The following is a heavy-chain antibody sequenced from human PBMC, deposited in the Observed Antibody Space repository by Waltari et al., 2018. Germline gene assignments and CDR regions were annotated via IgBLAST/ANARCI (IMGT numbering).Heavy chain of an antibody. Sequence: EVLLVQTGAEVHKPREYLQNSCQGSGLCSTSYWIAWVRQIPGKGLEWMGIIYPGDSDTRYSPSFQGQVTISADKSISTAYLQWSSLKASDTAMYYCARCSGWSLFDYWGQGTLVTVSS. CDR2: IYPGDSDT. V-gene: IGHV5-51*03. CDR1: GLCSTSYW. J-gene: IGHJ4*02. D-gene: IGHD6-19*01. CDR3: ARCSGWSLFDY.